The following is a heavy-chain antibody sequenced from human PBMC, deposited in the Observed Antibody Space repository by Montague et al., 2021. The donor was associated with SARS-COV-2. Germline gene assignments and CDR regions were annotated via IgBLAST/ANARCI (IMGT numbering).Heavy chain of an antibody. V-gene: IGHV4-59*08. J-gene: IGHJ4*02. D-gene: IGHD6-13*01. CDR1: GDSINSLY. CDR3: ATQAGGFTSGSFDY. CDR2: IHHSGST. Sequence: SETLSLTCTVSGDSINSLYWSWVRQSPGKRMEWIGYIHHSGSTKYNPSXXSRVTMSLDTSRNQLSLKLSSVTAADTAIYYCATQAGGFTSGSFDYWGQGTLVTVPS.